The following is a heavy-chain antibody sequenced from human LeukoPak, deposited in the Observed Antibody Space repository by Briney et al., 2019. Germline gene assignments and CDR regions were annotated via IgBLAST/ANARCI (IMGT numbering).Heavy chain of an antibody. CDR1: GFTFSSYA. D-gene: IGHD6-19*01. V-gene: IGHV3-23*01. Sequence: GGSLRLSCAASGFTFSSYAMSWVRQAPGKGLEWVSAISGSGGSTYYADSVKGRLTISRDNSKNTLYLQMNSLRAEDTAVYYCAKEPVAEMYYYYGMDVWGQGTTVTVSS. J-gene: IGHJ6*02. CDR2: ISGSGGST. CDR3: AKEPVAEMYYYYGMDV.